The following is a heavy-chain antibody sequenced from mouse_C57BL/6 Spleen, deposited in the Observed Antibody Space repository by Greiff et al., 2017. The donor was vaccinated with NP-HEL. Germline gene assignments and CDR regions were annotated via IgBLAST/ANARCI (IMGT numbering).Heavy chain of an antibody. J-gene: IGHJ1*03. D-gene: IGHD2-5*01. Sequence: VKQRPGQGLEWIGNIYPSDSETHYNQKFKDKATLTVDKSSSTAYMQLSSLTSEDSAVYYCARTSNYDWYFDVWGTGTTVTVSS. CDR2: IYPSDSET. CDR3: ARTSNYDWYFDV. V-gene: IGHV1-61*01.